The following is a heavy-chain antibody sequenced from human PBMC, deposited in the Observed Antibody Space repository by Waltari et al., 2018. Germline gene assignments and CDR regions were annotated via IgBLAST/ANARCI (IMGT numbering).Heavy chain of an antibody. D-gene: IGHD6-6*01. Sequence: QVQLQQWGAGLLKPSETLSLTCAVYGGSFGGYYWSWIRQPPGKGLEWIVEINHSGSTNYNPSLKSRVTISVDTSKNQFSLKLSSVTAADTAVYYCATVPSSSSHYWGQGTLVTVSS. J-gene: IGHJ4*02. CDR3: ATVPSSSSHY. CDR2: INHSGST. V-gene: IGHV4-34*01. CDR1: GGSFGGYY.